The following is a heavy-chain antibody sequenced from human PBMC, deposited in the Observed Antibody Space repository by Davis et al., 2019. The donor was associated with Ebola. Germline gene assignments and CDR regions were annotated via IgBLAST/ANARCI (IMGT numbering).Heavy chain of an antibody. CDR2: IYNVYTM. CDR3: AGAEDDYGEYPDALDI. CDR1: GFSVSDNY. V-gene: IGHV3-53*01. D-gene: IGHD4-17*01. J-gene: IGHJ3*02. Sequence: PGGSLRLSCEASGFSVSDNYMNWVCQAPGKGLEWVSVIYNVYTMYYADSVKGRFTISRDSSMNTVYLQMSSLRAEDTAVYYCAGAEDDYGEYPDALDIWGQGTVVTVSS.